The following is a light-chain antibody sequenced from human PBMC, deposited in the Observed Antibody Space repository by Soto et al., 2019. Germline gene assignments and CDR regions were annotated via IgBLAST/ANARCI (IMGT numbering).Light chain of an antibody. J-gene: IGKJ1*01. CDR2: GAS. CDR1: QSVGSN. Sequence: EIVMTHSPATLSVSPWERATLSSRASQSVGSNLAWYQQKPGQAPRVLIYGASTRATGVPARFSGSGSGTEFTLIISSLQSEDFAVYYCQQYNDWPKMFGQGTKVDIK. V-gene: IGKV3-15*01. CDR3: QQYNDWPKM.